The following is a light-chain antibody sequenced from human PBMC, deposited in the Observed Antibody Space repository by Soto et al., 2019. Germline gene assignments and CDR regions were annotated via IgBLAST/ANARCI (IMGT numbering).Light chain of an antibody. CDR1: SSDVGSYNR. V-gene: IGLV2-18*02. CDR2: EVS. Sequence: QSALTQPPSVSGSPGQSVTISCTGTSSDVGSYNRVSWYQQPPGTAPKLMIYEVSNRPSGVPDRFSGSNSGNTASLTISGLQAEDEADYYCSSYTSSSFVVFGGGTKLTVL. J-gene: IGLJ2*01. CDR3: SSYTSSSFVV.